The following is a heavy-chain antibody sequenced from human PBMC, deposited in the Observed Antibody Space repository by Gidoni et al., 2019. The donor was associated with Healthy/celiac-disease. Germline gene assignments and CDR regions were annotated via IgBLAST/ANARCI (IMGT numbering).Heavy chain of an antibody. D-gene: IGHD5-12*01. J-gene: IGHJ4*02. V-gene: IGHV3-49*03. Sequence: LVQPGRSLRLSCTASGFTFGDYAMSWFRQAPGKGLEWVGFIRSKAYGGTTEYAASVKGRFTISRDDSKSIAYLQMNSLKTEDTAVYYCTRMASMATYFDYWCQGTLVTVSS. CDR1: GFTFGDYA. CDR3: TRMASMATYFDY. CDR2: IRSKAYGGTT.